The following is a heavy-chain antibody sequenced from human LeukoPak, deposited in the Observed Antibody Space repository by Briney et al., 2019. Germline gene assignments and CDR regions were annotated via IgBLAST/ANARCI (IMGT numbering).Heavy chain of an antibody. CDR1: GYTFTGYY. V-gene: IGHV1-2*02. J-gene: IGHJ6*03. CDR2: INPNSGGT. CDR3: ARDRAPQGYYYMDV. D-gene: IGHD1-26*01. Sequence: RASVKVSCKASGYTFTGYYMHWVRQAPGQGLEWMGWINPNSGGTNYAQKFQGRVTMTRDTSISTAYMELSRLRSDDTAVYYCARDRAPQGYYYMDVWGKGTTVTISS.